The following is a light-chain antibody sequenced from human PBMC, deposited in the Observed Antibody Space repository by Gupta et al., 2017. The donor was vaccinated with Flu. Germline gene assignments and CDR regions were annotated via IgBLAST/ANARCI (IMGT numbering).Light chain of an antibody. CDR2: QAS. CDR3: QQAIVFLRT. CDR1: QSIGNW. Sequence: PSTLSASVGDRVTITCRASQSIGNWLAWYQQKPGKAPKLLIYQASSLHSGVPSRFSGSGSGTEFTLTITSLQPEDFATYYCQQAIVFLRTFGQGTQVESK. J-gene: IGKJ1*01. V-gene: IGKV1-5*03.